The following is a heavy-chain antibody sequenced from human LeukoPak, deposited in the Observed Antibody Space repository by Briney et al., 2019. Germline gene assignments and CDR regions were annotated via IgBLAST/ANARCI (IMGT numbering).Heavy chain of an antibody. CDR1: GFTFSSYA. CDR3: ASAPSDYDFWSGYTFDY. CDR2: IRGSGGST. Sequence: PGGSLRLSCAASGFTFSSYAMSWVRQAPGKGLEWVSAIRGSGGSTYYADSVKGRFTISRDNSKNTLYLQMNRLRAEDTAVYYCASAPSDYDFWSGYTFDYWGQGTLVTVSS. J-gene: IGHJ4*02. D-gene: IGHD3-3*01. V-gene: IGHV3-23*01.